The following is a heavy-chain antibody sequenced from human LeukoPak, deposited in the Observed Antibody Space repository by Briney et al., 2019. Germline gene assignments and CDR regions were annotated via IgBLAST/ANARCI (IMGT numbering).Heavy chain of an antibody. Sequence: GGSLRLTCAAFGFTVLSSYLNWVRQAPGKGLEWVSLIFSGGGTYYADSVKGRFTISRDNSKNTLFLQMNSLRAEDTAVYYCARGGVVYPHSFHMWGRGKMVTVSS. V-gene: IGHV3-66*01. J-gene: IGHJ3*02. CDR3: ARGGVVYPHSFHM. CDR2: IFSGGGT. CDR1: GFTVLSSY. D-gene: IGHD5/OR15-5a*01.